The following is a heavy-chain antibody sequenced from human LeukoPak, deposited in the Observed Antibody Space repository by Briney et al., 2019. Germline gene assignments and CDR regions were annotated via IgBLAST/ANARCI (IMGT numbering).Heavy chain of an antibody. CDR2: ISSSSSYI. CDR1: GFTFSSNS. Sequence: PGGSLRLSCAAYGFTFSSNSMNWVRQAPGKGLEWVSSISSSSSYIYYADSVKGRFTISRDNGKNSLYLQMNSLRAEDTAVYYCARDQAVAGTGSLLFDYGGQGPLVTVS. CDR3: ARDQAVAGTGSLLFDY. V-gene: IGHV3-21*01. J-gene: IGHJ4*02. D-gene: IGHD6-19*01.